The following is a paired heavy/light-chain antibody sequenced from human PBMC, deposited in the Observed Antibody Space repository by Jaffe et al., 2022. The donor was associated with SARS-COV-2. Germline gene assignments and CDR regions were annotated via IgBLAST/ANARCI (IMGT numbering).Heavy chain of an antibody. Sequence: VQLVESGGGLVQPGGSLRLTCAASGLSFNDYYMDWVRQAPGKGPEWIGRSMHNGETYSTQYAASVTGRFTISRDESRTLLHLQMDRLKTEDTAVYYCVRLPGGSNSFVYWGQGTLVTVSS. CDR3: VRLPGGSNSFVY. CDR1: GLSFNDYY. D-gene: IGHD1-26*01. CDR2: SMHNGETYST. V-gene: IGHV3-72*01. J-gene: IGHJ4*02.
Light chain of an antibody. J-gene: IGKJ4*01. CDR3: LQYYAYPLT. CDR2: AAS. CDR1: QDIASD. V-gene: IGKV1-16*01. Sequence: DFQMTQSPSSLSASIGDRVTITCRASQDIASDLAWFQQKPGKTPKSLIYAASNLQSGVPSRFSGGGSGTDFTLTISSLQPEDFATYYCLQYYAYPLTFGGGTKVEI.